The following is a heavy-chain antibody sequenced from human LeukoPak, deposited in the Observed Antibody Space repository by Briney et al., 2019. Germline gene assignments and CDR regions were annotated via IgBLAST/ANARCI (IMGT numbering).Heavy chain of an antibody. CDR3: AREGLAYSFDY. V-gene: IGHV3-64D*06. J-gene: IGHJ4*02. CDR1: GFTFSTYA. CDR2: ISSNGGST. Sequence: PGGSLRLSCSASGFTFSTYAMHWVRQAPGKGLEYVSAISSNGGSTYYADSVKGRFTISRDNSKNTLYLQMSSLRAEDTAVYYCAREGLAYSFDYWGQGTLVTVSS. D-gene: IGHD3/OR15-3a*01.